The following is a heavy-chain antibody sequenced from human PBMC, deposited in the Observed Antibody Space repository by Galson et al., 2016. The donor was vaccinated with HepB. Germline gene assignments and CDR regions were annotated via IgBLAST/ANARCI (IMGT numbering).Heavy chain of an antibody. Sequence: SETLSLTCTVSGDSINSGGYYWTWIRQHPGKGLEWIGEIDHRGNTNYNPSLKSRVIISVDESKNQFSLKVNSVTAADTAVYYCARNQAYNLDVWAQGITVAVSS. J-gene: IGHJ6*02. CDR1: GDSINSGGYY. D-gene: IGHD5-24*01. CDR2: IDHRGNT. CDR3: ARNQAYNLDV. V-gene: IGHV4-39*07.